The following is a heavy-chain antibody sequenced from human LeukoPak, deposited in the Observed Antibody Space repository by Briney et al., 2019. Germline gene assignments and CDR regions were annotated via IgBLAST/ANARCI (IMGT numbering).Heavy chain of an antibody. CDR3: ARDSLMSSSHLDY. V-gene: IGHV3-33*01. CDR2: IWYDGSHT. D-gene: IGHD6-6*01. Sequence: PGRSLRLSCAASGFTFNSFAMHWVRQAPGKGLEWVAVIWYDGSHTYYVDSVKGRFTISRDNPKNTLYLQMNSLRAEDTAVYYCARDSLMSSSHLDYWGQGTLVTVS. CDR1: GFTFNSFA. J-gene: IGHJ4*02.